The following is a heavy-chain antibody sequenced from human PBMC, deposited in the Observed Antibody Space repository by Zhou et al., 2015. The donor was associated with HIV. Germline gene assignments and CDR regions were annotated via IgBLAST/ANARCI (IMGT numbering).Heavy chain of an antibody. V-gene: IGHV1-3*05. CDR3: ARGFXGYGDYDQYFDY. D-gene: IGHD4-17*01. J-gene: IGHJ4*02. CDR1: GYNFNSFG. CDR2: INADNGNT. Sequence: QVQLVQSGAEEKKPGASVKVSCKASGYNFNSFGIHWVRQAPGQRLEWMGWINADNGNTKYSQRFQGRVTITRDTSANTAYMELSSLRSEDTAVYYCARGFXGYGDYDQYFDYWGQGTLVTVSS.